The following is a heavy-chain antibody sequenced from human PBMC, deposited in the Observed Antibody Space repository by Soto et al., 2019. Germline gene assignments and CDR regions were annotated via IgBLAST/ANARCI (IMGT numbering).Heavy chain of an antibody. V-gene: IGHV3-21*01. CDR2: ISSSSSYI. CDR1: GFTFSSYS. J-gene: IGHJ6*02. CDR3: ARDLPAAVYYYYYGMDV. D-gene: IGHD2-2*01. Sequence: EVQLVESGGGLVKPGGSLRLSCAASGFTFSSYSMNWVRQAPGKGLEWVSSISSSSSYIYYADSVKGRFTISRDNAKNSLYLQMNSLRAEDTAVYYCARDLPAAVYYYYYGMDVWGQGTTVTVSS.